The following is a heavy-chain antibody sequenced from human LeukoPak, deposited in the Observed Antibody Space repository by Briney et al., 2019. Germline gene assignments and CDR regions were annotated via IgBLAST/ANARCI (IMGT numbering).Heavy chain of an antibody. Sequence: GGSLRLSCAASGFTFSSYSMNWVRQAPGKGLEWVSSISSSSSYIYYADSVKGRFTISRDNSKNTLYLQMNSLRTEDTAVYYCAMTVDYYYYMDVWGKGTTVTVSS. CDR2: ISSSSSYI. CDR1: GFTFSSYS. CDR3: AMTVDYYYYMDV. J-gene: IGHJ6*03. V-gene: IGHV3-21*01.